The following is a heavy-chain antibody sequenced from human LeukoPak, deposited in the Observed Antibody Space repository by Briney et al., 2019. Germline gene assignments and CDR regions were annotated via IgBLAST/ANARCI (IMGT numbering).Heavy chain of an antibody. Sequence: PGGSLRLSCAASGFTFSSFGVHWVRQAPGKGLEWVAFIRYDGTNKYYADSVKGRFTISRDNSKNTLYLQMNSLRAEDTAVYYCARDLGQYYDTSDNWFDPWGQGTLVTVSS. CDR3: ARDLGQYYDTSDNWFDP. CDR2: IRYDGTNK. D-gene: IGHD3-22*01. CDR1: GFTFSSFG. V-gene: IGHV3-30*02. J-gene: IGHJ5*02.